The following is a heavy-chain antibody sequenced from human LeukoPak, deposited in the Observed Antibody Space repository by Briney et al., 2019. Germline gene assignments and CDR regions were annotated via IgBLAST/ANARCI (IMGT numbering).Heavy chain of an antibody. V-gene: IGHV3-23*01. J-gene: IGHJ4*02. Sequence: PGGSLRLSCAASGFTFSSYAMSWVRQAPGKGLEWVSAISGSGGGTYYADSVKGRFTVSRDNSKNTLYLQMNSLRAEDTAVYYCAKVDSSGYYYRYWGQGTLVTVSS. CDR3: AKVDSSGYYYRY. CDR2: ISGSGGGT. D-gene: IGHD3-22*01. CDR1: GFTFSSYA.